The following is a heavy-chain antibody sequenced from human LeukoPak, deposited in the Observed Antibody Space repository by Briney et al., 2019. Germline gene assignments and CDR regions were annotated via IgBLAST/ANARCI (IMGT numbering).Heavy chain of an antibody. D-gene: IGHD3-10*01. J-gene: IGHJ3*01. CDR3: ARDRTDDVGRNYHPMFDL. CDR1: GLTFSSHW. CDR2: INLDGSNT. Sequence: GGSLRLSCAASGLTFSSHWMHWVRQVPGRGPVWVSRINLDGSNTIYADSVKGRFTISRDNAKNTLHLQMSSLRAEDTALYYCARDRTDDVGRNYHPMFDLWGQGTMVTVSS. V-gene: IGHV3-74*01.